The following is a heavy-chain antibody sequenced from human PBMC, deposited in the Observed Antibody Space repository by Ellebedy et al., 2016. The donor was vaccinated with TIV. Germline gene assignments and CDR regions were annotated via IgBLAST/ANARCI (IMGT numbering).Heavy chain of an antibody. CDR3: TTVYRYNYDSV. CDR1: GFTFSNAW. Sequence: GGSLRLSCAASGFTFSNAWMNWVRQAPGKGLEWVGRIKSKTGGGAADYAEPVKGRFTISRDDSKNTLYLQMNSLKTEDTAVYFCTTVYRYNYDSVWGQGTLVTVSS. J-gene: IGHJ4*02. V-gene: IGHV3-15*01. CDR2: IKSKTGGGAA. D-gene: IGHD5-18*01.